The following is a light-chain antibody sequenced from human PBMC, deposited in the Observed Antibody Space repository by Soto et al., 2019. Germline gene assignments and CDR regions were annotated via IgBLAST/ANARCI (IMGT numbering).Light chain of an antibody. V-gene: IGLV2-14*03. CDR1: SNYVGHFNY. CDR2: DVS. J-gene: IGLJ1*01. Sequence: QSVLARPASVSGSPGQSITISCTGTSNYVGHFNYVSWFQQHPGKAPKLLIFDVSNWPSGVSDRFSGSKSGNTASLTISGLQPEDEADYYCTSFTTSNTFVFGSGTKVTDL. CDR3: TSFTTSNTFV.